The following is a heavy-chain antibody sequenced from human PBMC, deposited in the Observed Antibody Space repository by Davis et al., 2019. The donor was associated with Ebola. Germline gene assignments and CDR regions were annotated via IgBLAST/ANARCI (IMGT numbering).Heavy chain of an antibody. Sequence: PGGSLRLSYAASGFTFSSYWMSWVRQAPGKGLEWVANIKQDGSEKYYVDSVKGRFTISRDNSKNTLYLQMNSLRAEDTAVYYCATSYQLLSPGYWGQGTLVTVSS. CDR2: IKQDGSEK. V-gene: IGHV3-7*03. CDR1: GFTFSSYW. J-gene: IGHJ4*02. CDR3: ATSYQLLSPGY. D-gene: IGHD2-2*01.